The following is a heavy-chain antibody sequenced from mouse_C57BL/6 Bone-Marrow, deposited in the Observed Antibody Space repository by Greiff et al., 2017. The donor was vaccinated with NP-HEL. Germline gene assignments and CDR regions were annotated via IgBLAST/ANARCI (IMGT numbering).Heavy chain of an antibody. CDR1: GFNIKDDY. CDR3: TPDSLFDF. V-gene: IGHV14-4*01. Sequence: VQLQQSGAELVRPGASVKLSCTASGFNIKDDYMHWVKQRPEQGLEWIGWIDPENGDTEYASKFQGKATITADTSSTTAYLQLSRLSAEDTAVYYSTPDSLFDFWGKGTTLTVSS. CDR2: IDPENGDT. J-gene: IGHJ2*01.